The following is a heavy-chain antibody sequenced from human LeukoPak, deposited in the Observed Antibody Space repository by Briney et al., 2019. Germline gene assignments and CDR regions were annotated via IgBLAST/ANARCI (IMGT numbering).Heavy chain of an antibody. CDR1: GYTLTAYY. J-gene: IGHJ5*02. Sequence: GASVKVSCKASGYTLTAYYIHWVRQAPGQGLEWMGWINPNSGGTYFAQKFQGRATMTRDTSITTVYMEVSSDDTAVYYCARGEVVAAHQGSWFDPWGQGTLVTVSS. V-gene: IGHV1-2*02. D-gene: IGHD2-15*01. CDR2: INPNSGGT. CDR3: ARGEVVAAHQGSWFDP.